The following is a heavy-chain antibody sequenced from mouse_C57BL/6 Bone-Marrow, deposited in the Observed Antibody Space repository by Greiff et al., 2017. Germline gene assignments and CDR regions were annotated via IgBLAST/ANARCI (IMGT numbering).Heavy chain of an antibody. CDR3: ARPITTVVAFDY. CDR2: IHPNSGST. V-gene: IGHV1-64*01. Sequence: QVQLQQPGAELVKPGASVKLSCKASGYTFTSYWMPWVKQRPGKGLEWIGMIHPNSGSTNYNEKFKSKATLTVDKSSSTAYMQLSSLTSEDSADYDCARPITTVVAFDYWGQGTTLTVSS. D-gene: IGHD1-1*01. J-gene: IGHJ2*01. CDR1: GYTFTSYW.